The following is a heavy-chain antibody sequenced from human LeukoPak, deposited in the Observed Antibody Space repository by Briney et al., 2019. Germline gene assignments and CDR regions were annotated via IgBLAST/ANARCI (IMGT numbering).Heavy chain of an antibody. CDR3: TTVFAVTPYFDY. CDR2: IKSKTDGGTT. CDR1: GFAFSNAW. V-gene: IGHV3-15*01. J-gene: IGHJ4*02. Sequence: PGGSLRLSCAASGFAFSNAWMSWVRQAPGKGLEWVGRIKSKTDGGTTDYAAPVKGRFTISRDDSKNTLYLQMNSLKTEDTAVYYCTTVFAVTPYFDYWGQGTLVTVSS. D-gene: IGHD4-17*01.